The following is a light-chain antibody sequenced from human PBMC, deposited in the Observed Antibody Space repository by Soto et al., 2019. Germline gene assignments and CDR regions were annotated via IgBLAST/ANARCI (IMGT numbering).Light chain of an antibody. CDR2: SNN. CDR1: SSNIGSNT. CDR3: AAWDDSLNGGV. V-gene: IGLV1-44*01. Sequence: QSVLTQPPSASGTPGQRVTISCSGSSSNIGSNTVNWYQQLPATAPKLLIYSNNQRPSGVPDRFSGSKSGTSASLAISGLQSEDEADYYCAAWDDSLNGGVFGGGTKLTVL. J-gene: IGLJ2*01.